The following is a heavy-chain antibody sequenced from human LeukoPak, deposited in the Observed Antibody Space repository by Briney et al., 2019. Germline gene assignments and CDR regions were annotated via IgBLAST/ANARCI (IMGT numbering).Heavy chain of an antibody. Sequence: PSETLSLTCSVSGGSISSGDYYWSWIRQPPGKGLEWIGYIYYSGSTYYNPSLKSRVTISVDTSKNQFSLKLSSVTAADTAVYYCARGALTFGGVIGHFDYWGQGTLVTVSS. J-gene: IGHJ4*02. V-gene: IGHV4-30-4*01. CDR2: IYYSGST. D-gene: IGHD3-16*02. CDR1: GGSISSGDYY. CDR3: ARGALTFGGVIGHFDY.